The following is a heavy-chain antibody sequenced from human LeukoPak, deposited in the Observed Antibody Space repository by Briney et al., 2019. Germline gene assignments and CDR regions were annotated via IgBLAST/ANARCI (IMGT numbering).Heavy chain of an antibody. CDR2: ISSRSSYI. CDR1: GFTFSSYP. Sequence: GGSLRLSCAASGFTFSSYPMHWVRQAPGKGLEWVSSISSRSSYIHYADSVKGRFAISRDNAKNSLYLRMNSLRAEDTAVYYCAREIRSSSVFDYWGQGTLVTVSS. CDR3: AREIRSSSVFDY. V-gene: IGHV3-21*01. D-gene: IGHD6-6*01. J-gene: IGHJ4*02.